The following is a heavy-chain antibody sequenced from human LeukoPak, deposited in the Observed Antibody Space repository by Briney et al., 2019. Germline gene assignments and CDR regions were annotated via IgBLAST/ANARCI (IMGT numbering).Heavy chain of an antibody. Sequence: SETLSLTCTVSGYSISSGYYWGWIRQPPGKGLEWIGYVSSNEDTNSNPSLESRVTILVDTSKNQFSLKLSSVAAADTAVYYCARVRSYYGSVTGKSYYFDYWGQGTLVTVSS. D-gene: IGHD3-10*01. J-gene: IGHJ4*02. CDR2: VSSNEDT. CDR1: GYSISSGYY. V-gene: IGHV4-38-2*02. CDR3: ARVRSYYGSVTGKSYYFDY.